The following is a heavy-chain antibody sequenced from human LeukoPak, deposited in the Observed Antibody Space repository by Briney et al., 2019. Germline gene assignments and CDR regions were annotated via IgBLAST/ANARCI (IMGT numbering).Heavy chain of an antibody. V-gene: IGHV3-30-3*01. CDR3: ARWNLRFGELSLFDY. CDR2: ISYDGSNK. J-gene: IGHJ4*02. Sequence: PGGSLRLSCAASGFTFSSYAMHWVRQAPGKGLEWVAVISYDGSNKYYADSVKGQFTISRDNSKNTLYLQMNSLRVEDTAVYYCARWNLRFGELSLFDYWGQGTLVTVSS. CDR1: GFTFSSYA. D-gene: IGHD3-10*01.